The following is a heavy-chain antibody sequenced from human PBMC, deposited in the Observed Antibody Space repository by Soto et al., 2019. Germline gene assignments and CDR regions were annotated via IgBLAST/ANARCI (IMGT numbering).Heavy chain of an antibody. V-gene: IGHV3-21*01. CDR1: GFTFSIYS. CDR3: ARSSVVVPAAPYYYYGMDV. J-gene: IGHJ6*02. D-gene: IGHD2-2*01. Sequence: PGGSLKLSCAASGFTFSIYSMNWVRQAPGKGLEWVSSISSSSYIYYADSVKGRFTISRDNAKNSLYLQMNSLRAEDTAVYYCARSSVVVPAAPYYYYGMDVWGQGTTVTVSS. CDR2: ISSSSYI.